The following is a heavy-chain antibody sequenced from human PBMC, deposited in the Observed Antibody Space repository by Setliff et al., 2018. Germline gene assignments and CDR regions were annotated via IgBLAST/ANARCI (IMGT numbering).Heavy chain of an antibody. Sequence: GASVKVSCKASGYTFTRNGINWVRQAPGQGLEWMGWISVYNGNTHDAQKFQGRVTMTTDTSTTTAYMDLRSLRSDDTAVYYCASSVDYYDRSGYPYAMDVWGQGTTVTSP. D-gene: IGHD3-22*01. J-gene: IGHJ6*02. CDR1: GYTFTRNG. V-gene: IGHV1-18*01. CDR3: ASSVDYYDRSGYPYAMDV. CDR2: ISVYNGNT.